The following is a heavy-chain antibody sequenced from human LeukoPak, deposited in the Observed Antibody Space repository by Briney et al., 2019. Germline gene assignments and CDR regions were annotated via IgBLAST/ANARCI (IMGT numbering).Heavy chain of an antibody. CDR1: GFTFSSYA. Sequence: PGGSLRLSCAASGFTFSSYAMSWVRQAPGKGLEWVSSISSSSSSYIYYADSVKGRFTISRDNAKNSLYLQMNSLRAEDTAVYYCASGSYYVDAFDIRGQGTMVTVSS. D-gene: IGHD1-26*01. V-gene: IGHV3-21*01. CDR3: ASGSYYVDAFDI. J-gene: IGHJ3*02. CDR2: ISSSSSSYI.